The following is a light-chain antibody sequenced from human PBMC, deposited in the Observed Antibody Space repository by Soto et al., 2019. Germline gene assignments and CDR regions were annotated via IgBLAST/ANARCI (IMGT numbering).Light chain of an antibody. J-gene: IGKJ5*01. V-gene: IGKV3-20*01. Sequence: EIVWTQSPGTLSLSPGERATLSRRASQSVSSSYLAWYQQKPCQAPRLLIYGASSRATGIPDRFSGSGSGTDFTLTISRLEPEDFAVYYCQQYGSSPTRTFGQGTRLEIK. CDR3: QQYGSSPTRT. CDR1: QSVSSSY. CDR2: GAS.